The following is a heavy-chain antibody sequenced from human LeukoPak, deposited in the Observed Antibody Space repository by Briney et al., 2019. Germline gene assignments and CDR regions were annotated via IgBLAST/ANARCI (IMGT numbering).Heavy chain of an antibody. CDR3: AREDSGYDWGLDY. Sequence: GASVKVSCKASGYTFTGYYIHWVRQAPGQGLEWMGWINPNTGDTNCAQKFQGRVTMTRDTSVSTVYMELSRLRSDDTAVYYCAREDSGYDWGLDYWGQGTLVTVSS. V-gene: IGHV1-2*02. D-gene: IGHD5-12*01. J-gene: IGHJ4*02. CDR2: INPNTGDT. CDR1: GYTFTGYY.